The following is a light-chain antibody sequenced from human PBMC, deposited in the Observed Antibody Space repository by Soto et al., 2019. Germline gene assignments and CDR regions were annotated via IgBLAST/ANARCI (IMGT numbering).Light chain of an antibody. Sequence: DIQMTQSPSSLSASVGDRVTITCQASQDISNYLNWYQQKPGKAPKLLIYDASNLETGGPSRFSGSGSWTDFTFTISSLQPEDISTYYCQQYDNLPPRLTFGGGTKVEIK. CDR2: DAS. CDR3: QQYDNLPPRLT. V-gene: IGKV1-33*01. J-gene: IGKJ4*01. CDR1: QDISNY.